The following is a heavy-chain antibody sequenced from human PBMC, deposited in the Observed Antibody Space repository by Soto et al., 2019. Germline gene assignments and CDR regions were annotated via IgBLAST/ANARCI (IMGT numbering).Heavy chain of an antibody. CDR3: ARGPGMSYSSSWYFDY. D-gene: IGHD6-13*01. J-gene: IGHJ4*02. CDR2: ISSSSSYI. V-gene: IGHV3-21*01. Sequence: PGGSLRLSCAASGFTFSSYSMNWVRQAPGKGLEWVSSISSSSSYIYYADSVKGRFTISRDNAKNSLYLQMNSLRAEDTAVYYCARGPGMSYSSSWYFDYWGQGTLVTVSS. CDR1: GFTFSSYS.